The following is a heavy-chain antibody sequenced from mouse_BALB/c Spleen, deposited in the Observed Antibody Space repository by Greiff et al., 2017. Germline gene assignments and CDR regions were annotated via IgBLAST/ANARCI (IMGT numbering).Heavy chain of an antibody. Sequence: QVQLQQSGAELVRPGASVTLSCKASGYTFTDYEMHWVKQTPVHGLEWIGAIDPETGGTAYNQKFKGKATLTADKSSSTAYMELRSLSSEDSAVYYCTRSDYDGNRAGAMDYWGQGTSVTVSS. CDR2: IDPETGGT. V-gene: IGHV1-15*01. J-gene: IGHJ4*01. CDR3: TRSDYDGNRAGAMDY. CDR1: GYTFTDYE. D-gene: IGHD1-1*01.